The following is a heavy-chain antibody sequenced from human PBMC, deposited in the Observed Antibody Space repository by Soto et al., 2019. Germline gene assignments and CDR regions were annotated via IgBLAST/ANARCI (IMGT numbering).Heavy chain of an antibody. CDR2: IIPTFGTA. CDR3: ARAGITIFGVVTHYYYGMDV. V-gene: IGHV1-69*13. Sequence: PGKVSCKASGCTFSSYAISCVRQAPGQVLERMGGIIPTFGTANYAQKFQGRVTITADESTSTAYMELSSLRSEDTAVYYCARAGITIFGVVTHYYYGMDVWGQGTTVTVSS. D-gene: IGHD3-3*01. CDR1: GCTFSSYA. J-gene: IGHJ6*02.